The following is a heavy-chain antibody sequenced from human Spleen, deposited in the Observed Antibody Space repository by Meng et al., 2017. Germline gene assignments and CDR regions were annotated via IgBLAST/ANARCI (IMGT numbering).Heavy chain of an antibody. CDR1: GFTFSNAW. Sequence: GESLKISCAASGFTFSNAWMSWVRQAPGKGLEWVGRIKSKTDGGTTDYAAPVKGRFTISRDDSKNTLYLQMSSLKTEDTAVYYCTTKWVGATFRRYWGQGTRVTGYS. CDR2: IKSKTDGGTT. V-gene: IGHV3-15*01. CDR3: TTKWVGATFRRY. J-gene: IGHJ4*01. D-gene: IGHD1-26*01.